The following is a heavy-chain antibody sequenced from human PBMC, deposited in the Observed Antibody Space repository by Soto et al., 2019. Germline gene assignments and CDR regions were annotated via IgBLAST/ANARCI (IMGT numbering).Heavy chain of an antibody. D-gene: IGHD3-3*01. J-gene: IGHJ4*02. CDR1: GGSISSYY. CDR2: IYYSGST. CDR3: ARSPKYFGVVIQDPYYFDY. V-gene: IGHV4-59*01. Sequence: PSETLSLTCTVSGGSISSYYWSWIRQPPGKGLEWIGYIYYSGSTNYNPSLKSRVTISVDTSKNQFSLKLSSVTAADTAVYYCARSPKYFGVVIQDPYYFDYWGQGTLVTVPQ.